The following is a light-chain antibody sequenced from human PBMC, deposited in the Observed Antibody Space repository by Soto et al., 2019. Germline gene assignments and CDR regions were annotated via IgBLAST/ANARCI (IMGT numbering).Light chain of an antibody. J-gene: IGKJ5*01. Sequence: EIVLTQSPGTLSLSPGERATLSCRASQSVSSSYFAWYQQKPGQAPRLLVWGASSRATGIPDRFSGSGSGTDFTLTISRLEPEEFAVYYCQQYGSSPPITFGQGTRLEIK. V-gene: IGKV3-20*01. CDR1: QSVSSSY. CDR2: GAS. CDR3: QQYGSSPPIT.